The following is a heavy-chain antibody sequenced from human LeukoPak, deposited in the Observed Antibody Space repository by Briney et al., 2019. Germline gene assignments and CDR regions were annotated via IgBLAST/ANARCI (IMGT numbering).Heavy chain of an antibody. Sequence: PSETLSLTCAVSGGSFNRTNWWSWVRQPPGKGLEWIGEISHSGSTNYNPSLKRRVTISVDKSKNLVSLKLSSVTAADTAVYYCARDSSGYYYGWYHYWGQGTLVTVSS. CDR1: GGSFNRTNW. J-gene: IGHJ4*02. V-gene: IGHV4-4*02. CDR2: ISHSGST. D-gene: IGHD3-22*01. CDR3: ARDSSGYYYGWYHY.